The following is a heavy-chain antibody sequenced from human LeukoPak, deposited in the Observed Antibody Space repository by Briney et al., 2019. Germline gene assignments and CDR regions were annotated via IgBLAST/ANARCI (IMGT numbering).Heavy chain of an antibody. J-gene: IGHJ4*02. Sequence: ASVKVSCKASGYTFTSYGISWVRQAPGQGLEWMGWISAYNGNTNYAQELQGRVTMTTDTSTSTAYMELRSLRSDDTAVYYCARDNKVDYDFWSGYSNGDYFDYWGQGTLVTASS. CDR1: GYTFTSYG. D-gene: IGHD3-3*01. V-gene: IGHV1-18*01. CDR2: ISAYNGNT. CDR3: ARDNKVDYDFWSGYSNGDYFDY.